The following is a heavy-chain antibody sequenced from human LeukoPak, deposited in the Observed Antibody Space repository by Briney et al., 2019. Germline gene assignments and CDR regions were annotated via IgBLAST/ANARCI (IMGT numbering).Heavy chain of an antibody. CDR2: MNPTSGDT. CDR3: ARVVMNAFYYYYMDV. Sequence: ASVKVSCKASGYTFIDYDVNWVRQAPGQGLEWMGWMNPTSGDTGYAQKFQGRVTMTRSMSRNTAYMELSRLRSEDTAVYFCARVVMNAFYYYYMDVWGKGTTIIISS. D-gene: IGHD2-21*01. CDR1: GYTFIDYD. J-gene: IGHJ6*03. V-gene: IGHV1-8*01.